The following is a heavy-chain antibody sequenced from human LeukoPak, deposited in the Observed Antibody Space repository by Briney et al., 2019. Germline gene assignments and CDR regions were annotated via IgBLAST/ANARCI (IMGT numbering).Heavy chain of an antibody. Sequence: GGSLRLSCAASGFIVSNYYMNWVRQAPGKGLECVSVIYNGGATYYADSVKGRFTISRDNSKNTLYLQMSSLRAEDTAVYFCAKTPKDYDSSGGGGFDYLGQGTLVTVSS. CDR3: AKTPKDYDSSGGGGFDY. CDR2: IYNGGAT. D-gene: IGHD3-22*01. J-gene: IGHJ4*02. V-gene: IGHV3-53*01. CDR1: GFIVSNYY.